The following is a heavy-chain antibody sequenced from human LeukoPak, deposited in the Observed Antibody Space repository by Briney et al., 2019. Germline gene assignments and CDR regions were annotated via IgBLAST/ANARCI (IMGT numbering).Heavy chain of an antibody. J-gene: IGHJ5*02. Sequence: GGSLRLSCAASGFTVSINYMSWVRQAPGKGLEWVSVIYSGGSTYYADSVKGRFTISRDNSKNTLYLQMNSLRAEDTAVYYCARGYSSSWYDHWGQGTLVTVSS. V-gene: IGHV3-66*01. CDR2: IYSGGST. CDR1: GFTVSINY. D-gene: IGHD6-13*01. CDR3: ARGYSSSWYDH.